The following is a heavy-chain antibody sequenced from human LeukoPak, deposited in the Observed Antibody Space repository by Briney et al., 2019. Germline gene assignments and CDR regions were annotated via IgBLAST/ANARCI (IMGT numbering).Heavy chain of an antibody. CDR2: IYTSEST. J-gene: IGHJ6*03. Sequence: SETLSLTCTVSGGSISSGSYYWGWIRQPAGKGLEWFVRIYTSESTNYNPSVKSRVTISVATSKNQFSLKLSSVTAADTAVYYCARANSGYDFFPHSNYYYYMDVWGKGTTVTVSS. CDR1: GGSISSGSYY. D-gene: IGHD5-12*01. V-gene: IGHV4-61*02. CDR3: ARANSGYDFFPHSNYYYYMDV.